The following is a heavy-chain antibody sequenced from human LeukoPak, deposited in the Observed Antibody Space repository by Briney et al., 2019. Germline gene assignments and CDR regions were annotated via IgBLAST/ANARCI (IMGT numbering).Heavy chain of an antibody. Sequence: WGSLRLSCAASGFTFSSYWMSWVRQAPGKGLEWVANIKQDGSEKYYVDSVKGRFTISRDNAKNSLYLQMNSLRAEDTAVYYCARDESPVYYDSSGYYPTFDYWGQGTLVTVSS. V-gene: IGHV3-7*01. CDR3: ARDESPVYYDSSGYYPTFDY. J-gene: IGHJ4*02. CDR1: GFTFSSYW. CDR2: IKQDGSEK. D-gene: IGHD3-22*01.